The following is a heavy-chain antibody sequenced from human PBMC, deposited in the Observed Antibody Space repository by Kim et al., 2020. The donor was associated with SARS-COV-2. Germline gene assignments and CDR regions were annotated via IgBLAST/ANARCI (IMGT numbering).Heavy chain of an antibody. Sequence: NPSLKSRVTISVDTSKNQFSLKLSSVTAADTAVYYCARVGGSSRGSAFDIWGQGTMVTVSS. V-gene: IGHV4-34*01. D-gene: IGHD6-13*01. CDR3: ARVGGSSRGSAFDI. J-gene: IGHJ3*02.